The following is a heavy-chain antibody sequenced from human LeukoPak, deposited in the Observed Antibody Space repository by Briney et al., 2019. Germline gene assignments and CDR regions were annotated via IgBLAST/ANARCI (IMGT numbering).Heavy chain of an antibody. J-gene: IGHJ6*02. V-gene: IGHV1-2*04. Sequence: ASVKVSGKASGYTFTGYYMHWVRQAPGQGLEWMGWINPNSGGTNYAQKFQGWVTMTRDTSISTAYMELSRLRSDDTAVYYCARGVRITMVRGVDYYYYGMDVWGQGTTVTVSS. CDR1: GYTFTGYY. CDR3: ARGVRITMVRGVDYYYYGMDV. D-gene: IGHD3-10*01. CDR2: INPNSGGT.